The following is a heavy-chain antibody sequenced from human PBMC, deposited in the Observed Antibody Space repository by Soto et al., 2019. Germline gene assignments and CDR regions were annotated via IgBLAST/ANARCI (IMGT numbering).Heavy chain of an antibody. V-gene: IGHV3-48*02. CDR2: ISSCSSTI. D-gene: IGHD3-10*01. CDR1: GFTFNSYS. Sequence: EVQLVESGGGLVQPGGSLRLSCAASGFTFNSYSMNWVRQAPGKGLEWVSYISSCSSTIYYADSVKGRFTISRDNAKNSLYLQMNSLRDEDTAVYYCARAGYYGSGILLWGQGTLVTVSS. J-gene: IGHJ4*02. CDR3: ARAGYYGSGILL.